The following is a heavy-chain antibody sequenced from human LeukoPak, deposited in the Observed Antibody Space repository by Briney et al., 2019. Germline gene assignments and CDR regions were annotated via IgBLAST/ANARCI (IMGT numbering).Heavy chain of an antibody. CDR1: GGSFSGYY. Sequence: SETLSLTCAVYGGSFSGYYWSWIRQPPGKMLEWIGEINHSGSTNYSPSLKSRVTISVDTSKNQFSLKLSSVTAADTAVYYCARGSVFGSSMDVWGKGTTVTVSS. J-gene: IGHJ6*03. V-gene: IGHV4-34*01. CDR3: ARGSVFGSSMDV. D-gene: IGHD3-3*01. CDR2: INHSGST.